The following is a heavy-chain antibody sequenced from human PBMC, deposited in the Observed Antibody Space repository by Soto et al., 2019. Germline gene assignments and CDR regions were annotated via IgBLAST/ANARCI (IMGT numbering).Heavy chain of an antibody. CDR1: GYRFNNYW. Sequence: GESLKISCKGSGYRFNNYWIGWVRQMPGKGLEWMGIIYPGDSDTRYSPSFQGQVTISADKSINTAYLQWSSLKASDTAMYYCARDYCCGTTCYEFYYWGQGNQVTVSS. CDR3: ARDYCCGTTCYEFYY. J-gene: IGHJ4*02. D-gene: IGHD2-2*01. CDR2: IYPGDSDT. V-gene: IGHV5-51*01.